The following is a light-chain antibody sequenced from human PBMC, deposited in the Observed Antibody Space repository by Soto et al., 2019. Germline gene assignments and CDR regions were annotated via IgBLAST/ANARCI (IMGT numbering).Light chain of an antibody. J-gene: IGKJ4*01. CDR3: QQGNSFPLT. CDR2: AAS. CDR1: QNIINS. V-gene: IGKV1-12*01. Sequence: SPLTPSPSFLSSSVGDSVTLTCRASQNIINSLAWYQQKPGKAPKVLIYAASSPQSGVPSRFSGSGSGTDFTLTISSLQPEDFANYYCQQGNSFPLTSAGRAKVDI.